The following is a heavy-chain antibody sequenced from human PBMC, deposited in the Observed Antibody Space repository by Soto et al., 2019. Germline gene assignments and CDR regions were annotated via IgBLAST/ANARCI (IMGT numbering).Heavy chain of an antibody. D-gene: IGHD6-13*01. V-gene: IGHV1-18*04. CDR1: GYTFTSYG. J-gene: IGHJ4*02. CDR3: ARSDSSSWSDFDH. CDR2: ISAYNGNT. Sequence: QVQLVQSGAEVKKPGASVKVSCKASGYTFTSYGISWVRQAPGQGLEWMGWISAYNGNTNYAQKLQGRVTMTPDTSTSTAYMELRSLRSGDTAVYYFARSDSSSWSDFDHWGQGTLVTVSS.